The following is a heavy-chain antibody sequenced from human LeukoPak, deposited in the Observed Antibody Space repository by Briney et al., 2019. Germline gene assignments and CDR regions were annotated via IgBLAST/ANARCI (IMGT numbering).Heavy chain of an antibody. CDR1: GFAFNFYA. CDR2: IYANGINT. D-gene: IGHD1-26*01. J-gene: IGHJ4*02. V-gene: IGHV3-23*05. Sequence: PGGSLRLSCAASGFAFNFYAMSWVRQAPGKGLQWVSTIYANGINTYYADSVRGRFTISGDNSKSTLYIHMNGLRADDTAVYYFARNRGYCFDFWGQGTLVTVSS. CDR3: ARNRGYCFDF.